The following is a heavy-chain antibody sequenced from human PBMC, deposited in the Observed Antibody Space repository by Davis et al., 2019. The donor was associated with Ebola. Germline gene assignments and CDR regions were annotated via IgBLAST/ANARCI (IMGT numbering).Heavy chain of an antibody. CDR1: VITFSSYA. Sequence: GGSLRLSCTDSVITFSSYAMTWVRQAPGKGLEWVSAISGSGGSTHYADSVKGRFTTSRDNSKKTMYLQMNSLRAEDTAVYYCARSGLSFGVVKYHYGMDAWGKGTTVTVSS. CDR3: ARSGLSFGVVKYHYGMDA. V-gene: IGHV3-23*01. J-gene: IGHJ6*04. CDR2: ISGSGGST. D-gene: IGHD3-3*01.